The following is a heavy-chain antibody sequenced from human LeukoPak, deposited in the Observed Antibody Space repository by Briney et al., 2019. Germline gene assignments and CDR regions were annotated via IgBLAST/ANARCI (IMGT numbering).Heavy chain of an antibody. Sequence: GRSLRLSCAASGFTFSSYAMHWVRQAPGKGLEWVAVISYDGSNNYYADSVKGRFTISRDNSKNTLYLQMNSLRAEDTAVYYCANPGIAVAGTGYWGQGTLVTVSS. CDR3: ANPGIAVAGTGY. V-gene: IGHV3-30-3*01. D-gene: IGHD6-19*01. J-gene: IGHJ4*02. CDR1: GFTFSSYA. CDR2: ISYDGSNN.